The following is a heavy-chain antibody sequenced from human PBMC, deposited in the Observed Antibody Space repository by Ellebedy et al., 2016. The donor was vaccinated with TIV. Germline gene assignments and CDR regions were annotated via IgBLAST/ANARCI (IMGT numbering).Heavy chain of an antibody. CDR3: ARKGGIVGATEWVYYYYGMDV. CDR2: INHSGST. Sequence: SETLSLTCAVYGGSFSGYYWSWIRQPPGKGLEWIGEINHSGSTNYNPSLKSRVTVSVDTSKNQFSLKLSSVTAADTAVYYCARKGGIVGATEWVYYYYGMDVWGQGTTVTVSS. V-gene: IGHV4-34*01. J-gene: IGHJ6*02. CDR1: GGSFSGYY. D-gene: IGHD1-26*01.